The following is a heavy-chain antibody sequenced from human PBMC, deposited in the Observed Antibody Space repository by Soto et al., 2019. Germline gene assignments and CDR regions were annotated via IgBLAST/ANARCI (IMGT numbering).Heavy chain of an antibody. V-gene: IGHV4-31*03. CDR3: ARGAAGITMVRGVIDY. Sequence: SETLSLTCTVSGGSISSGGYYWSWIRQHPGKGLEWIGYIYYSGSTYYNPSLKSRVTISVDTSKNQFSLKLSSLTAADTAVYYCARGAAGITMVRGVIDYWGQGTLVTVSS. CDR1: GGSISSGGYY. J-gene: IGHJ4*02. D-gene: IGHD3-10*01. CDR2: IYYSGST.